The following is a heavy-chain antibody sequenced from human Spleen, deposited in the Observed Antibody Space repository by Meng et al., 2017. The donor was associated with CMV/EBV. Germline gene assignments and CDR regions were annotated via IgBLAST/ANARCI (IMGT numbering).Heavy chain of an antibody. J-gene: IGHJ6*02. CDR3: AATQELLMAYAVYGMDV. CDR2: MNPNSGDT. V-gene: IGHV1-8*01. Sequence: ASVKVSCKASGYTFTTYDINWVRQATGQGLEWMGWMNPNSGDTGYAQKFQGRVTMTRNTSISTAYMDLSSLRSEDTAVYYCAATQELLMAYAVYGMDVWGQGTTVTVSS. D-gene: IGHD2-8*01. CDR1: GYTFTTYD.